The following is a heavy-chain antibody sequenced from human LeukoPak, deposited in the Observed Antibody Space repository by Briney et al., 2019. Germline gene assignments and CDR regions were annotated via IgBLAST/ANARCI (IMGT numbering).Heavy chain of an antibody. J-gene: IGHJ5*02. D-gene: IGHD2-2*01. CDR1: GFTFSSYW. Sequence: GGSLRLSCAASGFTFSSYWMIWVGQAPGEGLEWVANIKQDGSENYYVDSVTGRFTISRDNAKNSLYLQMNSLRAEDTAVYYCARDDCSSISCYHNWFDPWGQGTLVTVSS. CDR3: ARDDCSSISCYHNWFDP. V-gene: IGHV3-7*01. CDR2: IKQDGSEN.